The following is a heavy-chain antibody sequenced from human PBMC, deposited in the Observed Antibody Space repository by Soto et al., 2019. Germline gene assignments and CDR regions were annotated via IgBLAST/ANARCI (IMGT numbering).Heavy chain of an antibody. V-gene: IGHV4-4*02. CDR2: IYDSGST. CDR1: GGSIGSSNW. D-gene: IGHD3-9*01. CDR3: ARLKTYDILNKSDY. J-gene: IGHJ4*02. Sequence: QVQLQESGPGLVKPSGTLSLTCAVSGGSIGSSNWWSWVRQSPGKGLEWIGEIYDSGSTNYNPSLKSRVTISLDNSKNQFSLKLSSVNAADTAVYYCARLKTYDILNKSDYWGQGSLVTVSS.